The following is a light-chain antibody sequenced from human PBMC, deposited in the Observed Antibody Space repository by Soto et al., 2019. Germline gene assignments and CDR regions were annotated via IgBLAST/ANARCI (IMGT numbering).Light chain of an antibody. V-gene: IGKV1-5*01. CDR2: ETS. J-gene: IGKJ2*01. CDR3: QHYSTYPYT. CDR1: QSITSW. Sequence: IQMTQSPSTLSASVGDRVTITCRASQSITSWLAWYQEKPGKAPKLLIYETSSLNSGVPSRFSGSGSGTEFTLTVSSLQPDDFATYYSQHYSTYPYTFGQGTKLEIK.